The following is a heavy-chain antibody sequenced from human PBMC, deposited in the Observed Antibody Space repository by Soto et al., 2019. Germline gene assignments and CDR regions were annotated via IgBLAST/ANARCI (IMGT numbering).Heavy chain of an antibody. CDR1: GYTFTSYG. Sequence: QVQLVQSGAEVKKPGASVKVSCKASGYTFTSYGISWVRQSPGQGLEWMGWISAYNGNTNYAQKLQRRVTMTTDTAASTAYMELRSLRSDDTAVYYCARDIVVVPAAIPNYYYYGMDVWGQGTTVTVSS. V-gene: IGHV1-18*01. CDR3: ARDIVVVPAAIPNYYYYGMDV. D-gene: IGHD2-2*01. CDR2: ISAYNGNT. J-gene: IGHJ6*02.